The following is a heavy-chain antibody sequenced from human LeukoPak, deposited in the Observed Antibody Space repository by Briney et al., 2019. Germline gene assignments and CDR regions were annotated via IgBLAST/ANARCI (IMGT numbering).Heavy chain of an antibody. J-gene: IGHJ6*04. CDR3: AELGITMIGGV. V-gene: IGHV3-48*04. D-gene: IGHD3-10*02. Sequence: HPGGSLRLSCAASAFTFSRYSMNWVRQAPGKGLEWVSYISSSGSTIYYADSVKGRFTISRDNAKNSLYLQMNSLRAEDTAVYYCAELGITMIGGVWGKGTTVTISS. CDR1: AFTFSRYS. CDR2: ISSSGSTI.